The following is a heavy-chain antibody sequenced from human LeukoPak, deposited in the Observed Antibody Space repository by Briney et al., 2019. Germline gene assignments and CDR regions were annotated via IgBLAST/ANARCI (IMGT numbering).Heavy chain of an antibody. CDR1: GVSFSGYY. CDR3: ARVKYFYASSAYYNDY. D-gene: IGHD3-22*01. J-gene: IGHJ4*02. CDR2: INHSGST. V-gene: IGHV4-34*01. Sequence: SETLSLTCDVYGVSFSGYYWNWIRQPPGKGLEWIGEINHSGSTNYNPSLKSRVTISIDTSKNQFSLKLSSVTAADTAVYYCARVKYFYASSAYYNDYWGQGTRVTVSS.